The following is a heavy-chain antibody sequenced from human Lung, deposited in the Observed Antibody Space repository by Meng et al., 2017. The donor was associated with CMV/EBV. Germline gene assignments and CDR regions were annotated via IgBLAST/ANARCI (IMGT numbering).Heavy chain of an antibody. CDR3: ARDLTREVAWGFDP. D-gene: IGHD7-27*01. J-gene: IGHJ5*02. CDR2: IYYSGST. CDR1: GGSISSYF. V-gene: IGHV4-59*01. Sequence: SXTXSLXCTVSGGSISSYFWSWIRQPPGKGLEWIGYIYYSGSTNYNPSLKSRVTISVDTSKNQFSLKLSSVTAADTAVYYCARDLTREVAWGFDPWGQGTXVTGYS.